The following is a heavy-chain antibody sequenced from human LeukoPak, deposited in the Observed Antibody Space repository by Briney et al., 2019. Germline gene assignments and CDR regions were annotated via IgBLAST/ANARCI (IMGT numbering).Heavy chain of an antibody. Sequence: GGSLRLSCAASGFTFSNYCMHWVRQIPGKGLVWVSRICPDGTVTNYADSVKGRFTISRDNAKNSLYLQMNSLRAEDTAVYYCARLAAAADYWGQGTLVTVSS. CDR2: ICPDGTVT. J-gene: IGHJ4*02. CDR3: ARLAAAADY. D-gene: IGHD6-13*01. V-gene: IGHV3-74*01. CDR1: GFTFSNYC.